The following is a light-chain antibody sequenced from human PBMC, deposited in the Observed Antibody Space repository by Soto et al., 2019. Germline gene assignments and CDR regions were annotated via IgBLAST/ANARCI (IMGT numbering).Light chain of an antibody. Sequence: DIQMTQSPSTLSAYVGDRVTITCRASQSISDSLAWYQQKLGKAPKLLIYKASILESGVPSRFSGSGSGTEFTLTINSLQTDDFATYFCQHYDTYSYNFGQGTKLEIK. CDR2: KAS. CDR3: QHYDTYSYN. V-gene: IGKV1-5*03. J-gene: IGKJ2*01. CDR1: QSISDS.